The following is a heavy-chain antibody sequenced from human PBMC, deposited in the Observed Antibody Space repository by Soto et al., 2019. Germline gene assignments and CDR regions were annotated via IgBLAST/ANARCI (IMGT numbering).Heavy chain of an antibody. J-gene: IGHJ4*02. Sequence: QVQLVQSGAEVKKPGASVKVSCKASGYTFTSYGISWVRQAPGQGLEWMGWISAYNGNTNYAQKLQGRVTMTTDTPTNPDYMELRSLRSDETAVYYCAREGGVIVGATPDYWGQGTLVTVSS. CDR1: GYTFTSYG. D-gene: IGHD1-26*01. V-gene: IGHV1-18*01. CDR2: ISAYNGNT. CDR3: AREGGVIVGATPDY.